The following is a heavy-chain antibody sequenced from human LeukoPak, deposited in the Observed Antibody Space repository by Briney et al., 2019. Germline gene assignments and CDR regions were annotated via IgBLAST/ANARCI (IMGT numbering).Heavy chain of an antibody. Sequence: SETLSLTCTVSGGSLSSYYWAWMRQPPGKGLEWIGYIYYSGSTNYNPSLKSRVTISVDTSKNQFSLKLSSVTAADTAVYYCARHRYYDSSGYYFAFDYWGQGTLVTVSS. D-gene: IGHD3-22*01. CDR3: ARHRYYDSSGYYFAFDY. V-gene: IGHV4-59*08. CDR1: GGSLSSYY. J-gene: IGHJ4*02. CDR2: IYYSGST.